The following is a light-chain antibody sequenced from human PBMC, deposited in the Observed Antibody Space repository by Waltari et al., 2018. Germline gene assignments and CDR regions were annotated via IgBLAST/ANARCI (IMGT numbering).Light chain of an antibody. Sequence: QPALTQPPSVSAAPGQRVTIPCSGGTSNIGNNYVSSYRQFPGTAPKLLIYENSERPSGIPGRFSGSKSGTSATLDITGLQAGDEADYYCGTWDSSLSGAVFGGGTHLTVL. CDR1: TSNIGNNY. J-gene: IGLJ7*01. V-gene: IGLV1-51*02. CDR2: ENS. CDR3: GTWDSSLSGAV.